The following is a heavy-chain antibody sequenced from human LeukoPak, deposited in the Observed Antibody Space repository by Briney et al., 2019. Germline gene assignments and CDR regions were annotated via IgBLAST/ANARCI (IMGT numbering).Heavy chain of an antibody. CDR3: ARDRAPHSCSWYGYFDY. CDR2: IIPIFGTA. J-gene: IGHJ4*02. V-gene: IGHV1-69*05. D-gene: IGHD6-13*01. CDR1: GGTFSSHA. Sequence: SVKVSCNASGGTFSSHAISWVRQAPGQGLEWMGGIIPIFGTANYAQKFQGRVTITTDESTSTAYMELSSLRSEDTAVYYCARDRAPHSCSWYGYFDYWGQGTLVSVSS.